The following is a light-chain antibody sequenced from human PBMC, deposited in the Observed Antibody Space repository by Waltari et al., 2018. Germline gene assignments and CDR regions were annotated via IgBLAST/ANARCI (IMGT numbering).Light chain of an antibody. CDR2: WAS. V-gene: IGKV4-1*01. CDR1: QSVLYSSNNKNY. Sequence: DVVMTQSPDSLAVSLGERATINCKSSQSVLYSSNNKNYLAWYQQKPGQPPKLLIYWASIRESGVPDRFRGSGSGTDFTLTISSLQAEDVAVYYCQQYNRAPYTFGQGTKLEIK. J-gene: IGKJ2*01. CDR3: QQYNRAPYT.